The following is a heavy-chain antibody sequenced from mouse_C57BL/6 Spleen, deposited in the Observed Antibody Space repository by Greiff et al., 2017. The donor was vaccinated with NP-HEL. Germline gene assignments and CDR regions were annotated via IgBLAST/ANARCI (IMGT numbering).Heavy chain of an antibody. V-gene: IGHV1-19*01. CDR2: INPYNGGT. Sequence: VQLQQSGPVLVKPGASVKMSCKASGYTFTDYYMNWVKQSHGKSLEWIGVINPYNGGTSYNQKFKGKATLTVDKSSSTAYMELNSLTSEDSAVYYCARHYYGSSSYAMDYWGQGTSVTVSS. D-gene: IGHD1-1*01. CDR1: GYTFTDYY. CDR3: ARHYYGSSSYAMDY. J-gene: IGHJ4*01.